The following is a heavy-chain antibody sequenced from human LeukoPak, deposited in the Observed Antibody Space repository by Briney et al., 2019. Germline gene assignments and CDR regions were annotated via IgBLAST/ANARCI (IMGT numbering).Heavy chain of an antibody. CDR3: AKDFAGSHWAYYFDY. V-gene: IGHV1-69*06. CDR1: GGTFSSYA. J-gene: IGHJ4*02. Sequence: ASVKVSCKASGGTFSSYAINWVRQAPGQGLEWMGGIIPNFGTTSFGQKFQGRVTITADKSTSTAYMELNSLRAEDTAVYYCAKDFAGSHWAYYFDYWGQGTLVTVSS. D-gene: IGHD7-27*01. CDR2: IIPNFGTT.